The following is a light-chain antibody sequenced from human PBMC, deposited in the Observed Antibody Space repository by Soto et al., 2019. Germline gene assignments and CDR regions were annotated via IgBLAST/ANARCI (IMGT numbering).Light chain of an antibody. Sequence: QSVLTQPPSVSGAPGQRVTISCTGSSSNFGAGYEVHWYKQVPGAAPTLVIFNNLNRPSGVPERFSGSKSGTSASLVISGLQAENEADYYYQSFDSSLRVYVFGSGTTLTVL. CDR2: NNL. CDR1: SSNFGAGYE. J-gene: IGLJ1*01. V-gene: IGLV1-40*01. CDR3: QSFDSSLRVYV.